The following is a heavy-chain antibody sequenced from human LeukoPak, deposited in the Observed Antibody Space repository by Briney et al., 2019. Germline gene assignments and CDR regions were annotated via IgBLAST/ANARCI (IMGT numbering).Heavy chain of an antibody. J-gene: IGHJ4*02. CDR1: GYSFPIYW. CDR2: IYPADSDT. V-gene: IGHV5-51*01. CDR3: ARPVRHGDYSWADY. D-gene: IGHD4-17*01. Sequence: GESLKISCKGSGYSFPIYWIGWVRQMPGKGLERMGVIYPADSDTRYSPSFQGQVTVSADKSISTAYLQWSSLKASDTAMYYCARPVRHGDYSWADYWGQGTLVTVSS.